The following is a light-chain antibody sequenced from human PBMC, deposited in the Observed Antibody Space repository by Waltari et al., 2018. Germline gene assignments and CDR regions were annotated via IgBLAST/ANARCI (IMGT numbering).Light chain of an antibody. CDR2: KAS. Sequence: DIQLTQSPSTLSASVGDRVTITCRASQSISGWVAWYQQIPGKAPKLLIYKASSLETGVPSRFSCNGSGTEFTLTISSLQPEDFATYYCQQYINYWTFGQGTRVEIK. V-gene: IGKV1-5*03. J-gene: IGKJ1*01. CDR1: QSISGW. CDR3: QQYINYWT.